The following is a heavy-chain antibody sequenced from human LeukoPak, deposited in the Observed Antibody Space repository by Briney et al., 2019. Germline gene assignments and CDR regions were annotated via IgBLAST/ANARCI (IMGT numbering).Heavy chain of an antibody. V-gene: IGHV1-18*01. D-gene: IGHD6-6*01. CDR2: ISAYNGNT. CDR3: ARAARYSSSAKFDY. J-gene: IGHJ4*02. CDR1: GYTFTSYG. Sequence: ASVKVSYKASGYTFTSYGISWVRQAPGQGLEWMGWISAYNGNTNYAQKLQGRVTMTTDTSTGTAYMELRSLRSDDTAVYYCARAARYSSSAKFDYWGQGTLVTVSS.